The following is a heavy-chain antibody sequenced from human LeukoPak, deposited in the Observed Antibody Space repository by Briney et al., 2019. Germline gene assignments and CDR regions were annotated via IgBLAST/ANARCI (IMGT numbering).Heavy chain of an antibody. CDR1: GFTFSSCG. J-gene: IGHJ4*02. CDR2: ISYDGSNK. V-gene: IGHV3-30*03. Sequence: GGSLRLSCAASGFTFSSCGMHWVRQAPGKGLEWVATISYDGSNKYYADFVKGRFTISRDNSKNTLYLQMNSLRAEDTAVYYCATGSSSSFDYWGQGTLVTVSA. CDR3: ATGSSSSFDY. D-gene: IGHD6-13*01.